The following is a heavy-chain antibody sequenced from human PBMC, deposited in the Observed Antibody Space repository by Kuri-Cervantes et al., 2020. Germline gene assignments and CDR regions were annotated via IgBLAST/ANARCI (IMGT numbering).Heavy chain of an antibody. D-gene: IGHD6-13*01. J-gene: IGHJ2*01. CDR3: AKGGSSSSWENWYFDL. V-gene: IGHV3-9*01. CDR1: GFTFDDYA. Sequence: LSLTCAASGFTFDDYAMHWVRQAPGKGLEWVSGISWNSGSIGYADSVKGRFTISRDNAKNSLYLQMNSLRAEDTALYYCAKGGSSSSWENWYFDLWGRGTLVTVSS. CDR2: ISWNSGSI.